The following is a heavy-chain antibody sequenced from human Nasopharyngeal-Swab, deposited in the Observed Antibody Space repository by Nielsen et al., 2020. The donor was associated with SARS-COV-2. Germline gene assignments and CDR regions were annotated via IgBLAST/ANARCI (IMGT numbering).Heavy chain of an antibody. CDR1: GFTFSSYD. CDR3: TRHLDPYDFWTRFPYYYGMDV. CDR2: IGTAGDT. D-gene: IGHD3-3*01. V-gene: IGHV3-13*01. J-gene: IGHJ6*02. Sequence: GESLKISCAASGFTFSSYDMHWVRQATGKGLEWVSAIGTAGDTYYPGSVKGRFTISRENAKNSLYLQMNSLKTEDTAVYYCTRHLDPYDFWTRFPYYYGMDVWGQGTTVTVSS.